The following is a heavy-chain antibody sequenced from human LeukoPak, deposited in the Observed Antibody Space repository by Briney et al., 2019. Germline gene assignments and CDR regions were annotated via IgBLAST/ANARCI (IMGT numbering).Heavy chain of an antibody. CDR1: GFTFDDYA. V-gene: IGHV3-9*01. Sequence: PGRSLRLSCAASGFTFDDYAMHWVRHAPGKGLEWVSGISWNSGSIVYADSVKGRFTISRDNAKNSLYLQMNSLRAEHTALYYCAKDIPHSGYDYFDYWGQGTLVTVSS. CDR2: ISWNSGSI. J-gene: IGHJ4*02. CDR3: AKDIPHSGYDYFDY. D-gene: IGHD5-12*01.